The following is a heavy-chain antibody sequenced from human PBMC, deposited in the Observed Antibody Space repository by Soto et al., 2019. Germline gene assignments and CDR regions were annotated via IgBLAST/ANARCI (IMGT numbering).Heavy chain of an antibody. CDR2: MNPNSGNT. CDR3: AITLGYCSGGSCYSDYYYYYMDV. D-gene: IGHD2-15*01. V-gene: IGHV1-8*01. Sequence: QVQLVQSGAEVKKPGASVKVSCKASGYTFTSYDINWVRQATGQGLEWMGWMNPNSGNTGYAQKFQGRVTMTRNTSIMTAYMELRTLRSEETAVYYCAITLGYCSGGSCYSDYYYYYMDVWCKGTTVTVSS. CDR1: GYTFTSYD. J-gene: IGHJ6*03.